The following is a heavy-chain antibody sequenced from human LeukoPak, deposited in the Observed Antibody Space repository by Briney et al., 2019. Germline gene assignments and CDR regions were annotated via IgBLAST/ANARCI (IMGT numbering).Heavy chain of an antibody. CDR1: GYTFPRYG. D-gene: IGHD2-15*01. Sequence: ASVKVSCKASGYTFPRYGISWVRQAPGQGLEWMGWISAYNGNTNYAQKLQGRVTMTTDTSTSTAYMELRSLRSDDTAVYYCARVRFDCSGGSCYPVAFDIWGQGTMVTVSS. J-gene: IGHJ3*02. CDR2: ISAYNGNT. V-gene: IGHV1-18*04. CDR3: ARVRFDCSGGSCYPVAFDI.